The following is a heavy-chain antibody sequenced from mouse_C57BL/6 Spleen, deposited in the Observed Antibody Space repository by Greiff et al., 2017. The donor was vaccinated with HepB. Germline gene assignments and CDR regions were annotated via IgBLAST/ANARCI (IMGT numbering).Heavy chain of an antibody. V-gene: IGHV3-6*01. D-gene: IGHD1-1*01. CDR2: ISYDGSN. J-gene: IGHJ2*01. Sequence: ESGPGLVKPSQSLSLTCSVTGYSITSGYYWNWIRQFPGNKLEWMGYISYDGSNNYNPSLKNRISITRDTSKNQFFLKLNSVTTEDTATYYCARGDGSEDYWGQGTTLTVSS. CDR3: ARGDGSEDY. CDR1: GYSITSGYY.